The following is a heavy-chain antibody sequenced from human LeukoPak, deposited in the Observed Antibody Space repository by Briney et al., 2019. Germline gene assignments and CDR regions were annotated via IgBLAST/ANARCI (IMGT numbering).Heavy chain of an antibody. V-gene: IGHV3-23*01. D-gene: IGHD2-15*01. J-gene: IGHJ4*02. CDR1: GFTFSSYA. Sequence: PGGSLRLSCAASGFTFSSYAMTWVRQAPGKGLEWVSAISGSGGSTYYADSVKGRFTISRDNSRNTLYLQMNSLRAEDTAVHYCARRVVYYFDYWGQGTLVTVSS. CDR3: ARRVVYYFDY. CDR2: ISGSGGST.